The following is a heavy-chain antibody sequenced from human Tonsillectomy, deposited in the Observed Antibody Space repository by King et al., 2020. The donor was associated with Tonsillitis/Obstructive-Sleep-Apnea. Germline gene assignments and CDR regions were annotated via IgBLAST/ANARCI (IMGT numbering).Heavy chain of an antibody. CDR2: IWYDGSNK. Sequence: VQLVESGGGVVQPGRSLRLSCAASGFTFSSYGMHWVRQAPGKGLEWVAVIWYDGSNKYYADSVKGRFTISRDNSKNTLYLLMNSLRAEDTAVYYCARDCGGDYPCYFDYWGQGTLVTVSS. D-gene: IGHD2-21*02. CDR3: ARDCGGDYPCYFDY. V-gene: IGHV3-33*01. J-gene: IGHJ4*02. CDR1: GFTFSSYG.